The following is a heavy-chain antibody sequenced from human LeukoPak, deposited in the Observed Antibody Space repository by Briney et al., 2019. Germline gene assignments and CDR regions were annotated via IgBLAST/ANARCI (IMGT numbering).Heavy chain of an antibody. V-gene: IGHV1-2*02. CDR3: ARDLRPSGNFYVY. D-gene: IGHD1-26*01. CDR1: GYTFTAYY. J-gene: IGHJ4*02. Sequence: ASVKVSCKASGYTFTAYYMHWVRQAPGQGLEWMGWINPNSGGTNYAQKFQGRVTMTRDTSISTAYMELSRLRSDDTAVYYCARDLRPSGNFYVYWGQGTLVTVSS. CDR2: INPNSGGT.